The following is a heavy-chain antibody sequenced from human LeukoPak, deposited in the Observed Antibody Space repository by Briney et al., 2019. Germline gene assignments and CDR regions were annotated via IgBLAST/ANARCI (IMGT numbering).Heavy chain of an antibody. J-gene: IGHJ5*02. CDR3: AREVGHYDFWSGTTGGPLNWFDP. Sequence: ASVKVSCKASGYTFTSYGISWVRQAPGQGLEWMGWISAYNGNTNYAQKLQDRVTMTTDTSTSTAYMELRSLRSDDTAVYYCAREVGHYDFWSGTTGGPLNWFDPWGQGTLVTVSS. CDR2: ISAYNGNT. V-gene: IGHV1-18*01. D-gene: IGHD3-3*01. CDR1: GYTFTSYG.